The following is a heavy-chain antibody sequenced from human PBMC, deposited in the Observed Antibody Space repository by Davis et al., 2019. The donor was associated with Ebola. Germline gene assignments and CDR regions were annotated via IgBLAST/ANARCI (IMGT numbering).Heavy chain of an antibody. CDR2: ISGFNTNT. J-gene: IGHJ4*02. D-gene: IGHD3-9*01. CDR3: ARAPNYDVLTGTSSYYFDY. V-gene: IGHV1-18*04. Sequence: ASVKVSCKSSGYTFTSHGLVWVRQAPGLGLEWMGWISGFNTNTNFAQKFQGRVTVSKDTSTNTAYMDLRSLTSDDTAIYYCARAPNYDVLTGTSSYYFDYWGQGTLVTVPS. CDR1: GYTFTSHG.